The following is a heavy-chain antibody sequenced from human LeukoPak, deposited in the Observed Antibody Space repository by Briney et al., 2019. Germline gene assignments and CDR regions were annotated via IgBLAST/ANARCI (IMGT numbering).Heavy chain of an antibody. CDR3: ARGRIAKIVVVHSFHYGMDV. D-gene: IGHD3-22*01. J-gene: IGHJ6*02. Sequence: PETLSLTCDVFGGSFTDYFWTWIRQSPGEGLEWIGEINDYTGNTNYNPSLKSRVSISLEKSKNQFSLELRSVTAADTAVYYCARGRIAKIVVVHSFHYGMDVWGQGTTVTVSS. CDR2: INDYTGNT. CDR1: GGSFTDYF. V-gene: IGHV4-34*01.